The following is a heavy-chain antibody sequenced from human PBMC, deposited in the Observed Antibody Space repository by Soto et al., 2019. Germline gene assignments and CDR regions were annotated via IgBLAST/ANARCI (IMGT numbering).Heavy chain of an antibody. D-gene: IGHD3-22*01. CDR2: INHSGST. CDR3: ARRGDDYASSGDANDV. J-gene: IGHJ6*04. Sequence: PSETLSLTCAVYGGSFSGYYWSWIRQPPGKGLEWIGEINHSGSTNYNPSLKSRVTISVDTSKNQFSLKLTAVSAADTDVYYCARRGDDYASSGDANDVLGKGTTVTVPS. CDR1: GGSFSGYY. V-gene: IGHV4-34*01.